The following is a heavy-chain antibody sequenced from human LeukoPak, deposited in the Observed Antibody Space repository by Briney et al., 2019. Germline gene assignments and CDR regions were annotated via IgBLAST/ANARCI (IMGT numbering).Heavy chain of an antibody. Sequence: GGSLRLSCAASGFTFSSYAMSWVRQAPGKGLEWVSAISGSGGSTYYADSVKGRFTISRDNSKNTLYLQMNSLRAEDTAVYYCAKDQEDIVVVVAATSDYWGQGTLVTVSS. D-gene: IGHD2-15*01. J-gene: IGHJ4*02. CDR3: AKDQEDIVVVVAATSDY. CDR2: ISGSGGST. V-gene: IGHV3-23*01. CDR1: GFTFSSYA.